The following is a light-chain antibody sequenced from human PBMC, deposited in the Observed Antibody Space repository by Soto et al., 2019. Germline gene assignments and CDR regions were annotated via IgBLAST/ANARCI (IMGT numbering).Light chain of an antibody. CDR1: SSNIGAGYD. CDR2: GNS. V-gene: IGLV1-40*01. Sequence: QSVLTQPPSVSGAPGQRVTISCTGSSSNIGAGYDVHWYQQLPGTAPKLIIYGNSNRPSGVPDRFSGSKSGTSASLAITGLQAEDEADYYCQSYDSSLSRYVFGTGTQLTVL. CDR3: QSYDSSLSRYV. J-gene: IGLJ1*01.